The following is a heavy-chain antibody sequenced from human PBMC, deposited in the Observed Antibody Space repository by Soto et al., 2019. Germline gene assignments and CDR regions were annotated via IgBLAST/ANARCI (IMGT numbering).Heavy chain of an antibody. D-gene: IGHD3-10*01. CDR3: TTSSGHSHVGSGSYSAVPGSIGPKGDWFDP. CDR2: IKSKTDGGTT. Sequence: GGSLRLSCAASGFTFSNAWMNWVRQAPGKGLEWVGRIKSKTDGGTTDYAAPVKGRFTISRDDSKNTLYLQMNSLKTEDTAGYYCTTSSGHSHVGSGSYSAVPGSIGPKGDWFDPWGQGTLVTVSS. J-gene: IGHJ5*02. V-gene: IGHV3-15*07. CDR1: GFTFSNAW.